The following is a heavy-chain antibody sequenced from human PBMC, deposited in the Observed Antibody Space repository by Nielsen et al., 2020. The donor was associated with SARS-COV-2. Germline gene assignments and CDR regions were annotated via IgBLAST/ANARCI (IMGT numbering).Heavy chain of an antibody. CDR3: AKVDDGADY. J-gene: IGHJ4*02. CDR2: INWNSGSI. CDR1: GFTFDDYT. D-gene: IGHD1-1*01. V-gene: IGHV3-9*01. Sequence: GGSLRLSCAASGFTFDDYTMHWVRQAPGKGLEWVSGINWNSGSIGYADSVKGRFTISRDNAKNSLYLQMNSLRAEDTALYYCAKVDDGADYWGQGTLVTVSS.